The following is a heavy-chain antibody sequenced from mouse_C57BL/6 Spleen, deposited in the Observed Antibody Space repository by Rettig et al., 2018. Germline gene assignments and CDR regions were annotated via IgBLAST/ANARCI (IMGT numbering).Heavy chain of an antibody. D-gene: IGHD1-1*01. J-gene: IGHJ1*03. CDR1: GFTFSSYT. Sequence: EVMLVESGGGLVKPGGSLKLSCAASGFTFSSYTMSWVRQTPEKRLEWVATISGGGGNTYYPDSGKGRFTISRDNAKNTLYLQMSSLRSEDTALYYCARQPYYYGSSYWYFDVWGTGTTVTVSS. CDR3: ARQPYYYGSSYWYFDV. CDR2: ISGGGGNT. V-gene: IGHV5-9*01.